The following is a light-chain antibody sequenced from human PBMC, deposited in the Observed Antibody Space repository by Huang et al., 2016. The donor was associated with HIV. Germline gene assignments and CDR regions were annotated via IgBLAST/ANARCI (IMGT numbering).Light chain of an antibody. J-gene: IGKJ3*01. CDR2: DAA. CDR3: QQYDYSPLFT. Sequence: ETLLTQSPDTLSLSPGGRATLSCRPSQIISSTFLAWYQQKPAQAHRLLIYDAANSATGIPDRCSGSGSGTDFTLIISSLEPEDFAVYYCQQYDYSPLFTFGPGTKVDIK. V-gene: IGKV3-20*01. CDR1: QIISSTF.